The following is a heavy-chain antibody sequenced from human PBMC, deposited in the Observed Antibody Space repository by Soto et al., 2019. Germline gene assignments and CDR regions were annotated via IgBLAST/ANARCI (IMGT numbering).Heavy chain of an antibody. CDR3: ATELGENPASPFDA. J-gene: IGHJ4*02. Sequence: QVQLVQSGADVKKPGSSVKVSCQASGVTFSSETLGWVRQAPGQGLEWVGGIIPLFGTAIYAQKFQGRVTITADESTSTVYMELSSLRSDDTAVYFCATELGENPASPFDAWGQGTLVTVSS. V-gene: IGHV1-69*01. CDR2: IIPLFGTA. D-gene: IGHD3-10*01. CDR1: GVTFSSET.